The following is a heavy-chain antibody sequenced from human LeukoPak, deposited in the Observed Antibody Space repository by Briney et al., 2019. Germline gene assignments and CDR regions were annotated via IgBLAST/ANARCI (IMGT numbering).Heavy chain of an antibody. J-gene: IGHJ5*02. D-gene: IGHD5-12*01. Sequence: ASVKVSCKASGGTFSSYAISWVRQAPGQGLEWMGWISAYNGNTNYAQKLQGRVTMTTDTSTSTAYMELRSLRSDDTAVYYCARDLDIVATMNWFDPWGQGTLVTVSS. CDR2: ISAYNGNT. V-gene: IGHV1-18*01. CDR3: ARDLDIVATMNWFDP. CDR1: GGTFSSYA.